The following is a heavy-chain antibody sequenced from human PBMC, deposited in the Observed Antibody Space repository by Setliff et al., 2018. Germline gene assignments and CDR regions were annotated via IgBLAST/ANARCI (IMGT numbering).Heavy chain of an antibody. D-gene: IGHD2-2*01. CDR1: GFRFTSFG. CDR2: ISPYSGES. V-gene: IGHV1-18*01. J-gene: IGHJ4*02. CDR3: ARGPLDFVVTPAAAKFDY. Sequence: GASVKVSCKTSGFRFTSFGFSWVRQAPGQGLEWMGWISPYSGESNYAQKFQDRLTVTADTSTKTTYMELRSLRSDDTAVYYCARGPLDFVVTPAAAKFDYWGQGTLVTVS.